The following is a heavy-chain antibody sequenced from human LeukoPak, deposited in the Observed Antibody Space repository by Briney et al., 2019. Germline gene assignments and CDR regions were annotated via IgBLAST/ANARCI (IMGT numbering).Heavy chain of an antibody. J-gene: IGHJ4*02. CDR1: GGSFSGYY. CDR2: INHSGST. Sequence: SETLSLTCAVYGGSFSGYYWSWIRQPPGKGLEWIGEINHSGSTNYNPSLKSRVTISVDTSKNQFSLKLSSVTAADTAVYYCARDGPYDYVWGSYRPQIDYWGQGTLVTVSS. V-gene: IGHV4-34*01. D-gene: IGHD3-16*02. CDR3: ARDGPYDYVWGSYRPQIDY.